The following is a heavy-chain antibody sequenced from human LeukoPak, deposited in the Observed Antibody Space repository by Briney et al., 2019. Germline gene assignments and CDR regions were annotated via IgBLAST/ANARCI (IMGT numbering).Heavy chain of an antibody. J-gene: IGHJ4*02. CDR2: ISSSSYI. CDR3: ARGSGSATGGHFDY. Sequence: GGSLRLSCAASGSTFSSYSMNWVRQAPGKGLEWVSSISSSSYIYYADSVKGRFTISRDNAKNSLYLQMNSLRAEDTAVYYCARGSGSATGGHFDYWGQGTLVTVSS. V-gene: IGHV3-21*01. D-gene: IGHD3-3*01. CDR1: GSTFSSYS.